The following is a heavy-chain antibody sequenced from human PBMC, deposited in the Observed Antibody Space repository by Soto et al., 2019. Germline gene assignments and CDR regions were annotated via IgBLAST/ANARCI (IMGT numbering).Heavy chain of an antibody. D-gene: IGHD2-2*01. V-gene: IGHV4-4*02. Sequence: QVQLQESGPGLVKPSGTLSLTCAVSGGSISSSNWWSWVRQPPGKGLEWIGEIYHSGSTNYNPSLKSRVTISVDKSKNQFSLKLSSVTAADTAVYYCAREGGIVVVPAAMTPYYYGMDVWGQGTTVTVSS. CDR3: AREGGIVVVPAAMTPYYYGMDV. J-gene: IGHJ6*02. CDR1: GGSISSSNW. CDR2: IYHSGST.